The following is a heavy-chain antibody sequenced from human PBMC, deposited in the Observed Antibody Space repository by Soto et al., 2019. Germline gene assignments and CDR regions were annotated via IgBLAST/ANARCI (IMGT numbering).Heavy chain of an antibody. J-gene: IGHJ6*02. CDR3: ARAEAAARYYGMDV. Sequence: LRLSCAASGFSFSSYWMSWVRQAPGKGLEWVANIKQDGSEIHYVDSVKGRFTISRDNAKNSLYLQMNSLRAEDTAVYYCARAEAAARYYGMDVWGQGTTVTVSS. D-gene: IGHD6-13*01. CDR2: IKQDGSEI. V-gene: IGHV3-7*03. CDR1: GFSFSSYW.